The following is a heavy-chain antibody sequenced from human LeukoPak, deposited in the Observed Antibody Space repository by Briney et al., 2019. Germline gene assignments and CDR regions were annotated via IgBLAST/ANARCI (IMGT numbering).Heavy chain of an antibody. CDR3: ARDPGDGYTVWYFDL. CDR1: GGSIGNCY. V-gene: IGHV4-59*01. J-gene: IGHJ2*01. D-gene: IGHD5-24*01. Sequence: SETLSLTCTVSGGSIGNCYWSWIRQPPGKGLEWIGYINYSGGTSCHPSLKSRVTISEDTSKNQFSLKLTSVTAADTAVYYCARDPGDGYTVWYFDLWGRGTLVTVSS. CDR2: INYSGGT.